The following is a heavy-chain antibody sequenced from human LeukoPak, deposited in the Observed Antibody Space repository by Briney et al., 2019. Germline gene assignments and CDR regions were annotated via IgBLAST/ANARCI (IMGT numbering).Heavy chain of an antibody. D-gene: IGHD6-19*01. CDR1: GFTFSSYW. Sequence: LAGGSLRLSCAASGFTFSSYWMSWVRQAPGKGLEWVANIKQDGSEKYYVDSVKGRFTISRDNAKNSLYLQINSLRAEDTAVYYCARGGRYSSGWYDYWGQGTLVTVSS. V-gene: IGHV3-7*01. J-gene: IGHJ4*02. CDR2: IKQDGSEK. CDR3: ARGGRYSSGWYDY.